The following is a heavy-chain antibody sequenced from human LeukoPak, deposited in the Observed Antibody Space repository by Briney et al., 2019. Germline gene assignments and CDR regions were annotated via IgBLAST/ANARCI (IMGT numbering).Heavy chain of an antibody. Sequence: SETLSLTCTVSGASISGYYWSWIRQPAGKGLEWIGRIYTSGSTNYNPSLKSRVTMSVDTSKNQFSLKLSSVTAADTAVYYCASYMVRGVFDYWGQGTLVTVSS. J-gene: IGHJ4*02. CDR3: ASYMVRGVFDY. CDR1: GASISGYY. D-gene: IGHD3-10*01. CDR2: IYTSGST. V-gene: IGHV4-4*07.